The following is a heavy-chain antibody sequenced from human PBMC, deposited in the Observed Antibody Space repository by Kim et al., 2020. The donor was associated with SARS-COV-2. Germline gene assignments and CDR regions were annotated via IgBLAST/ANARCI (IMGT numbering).Heavy chain of an antibody. CDR2: INTNTGNP. Sequence: ASVKVSCKASGYTFTSYAMNWVRQAPGQGLEWMGWINTNTGNPTYAQGFTGRFVFSLDTSVSTAYLQISSLKAEDTAVYYCARVTRDCSSTSCYEGVYFDYWGQGTLVTVSS. J-gene: IGHJ4*02. CDR1: GYTFTSYA. D-gene: IGHD2-2*01. V-gene: IGHV7-4-1*02. CDR3: ARVTRDCSSTSCYEGVYFDY.